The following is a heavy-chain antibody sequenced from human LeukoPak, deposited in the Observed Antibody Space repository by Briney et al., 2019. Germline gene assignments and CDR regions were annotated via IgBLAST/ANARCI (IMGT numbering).Heavy chain of an antibody. Sequence: GGSLRLSCAASGFTFSSYAMSWVRQAPGKGLEWVSGISGDGSSTYHADSVKGRFTISRDNSTNSLYLQMNSLRAEDTAIYHCANGEDGGQGPLVTVPS. J-gene: IGHJ4*02. D-gene: IGHD7-27*01. CDR3: ANGED. CDR1: GFTFSSYA. V-gene: IGHV3-23*01. CDR2: ISGDGSST.